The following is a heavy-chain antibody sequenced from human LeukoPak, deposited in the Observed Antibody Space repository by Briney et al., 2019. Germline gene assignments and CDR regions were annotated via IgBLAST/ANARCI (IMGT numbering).Heavy chain of an antibody. V-gene: IGHV3-21*01. J-gene: IGHJ6*04. CDR3: ARDLRGQGSGSYLCYYGMDV. Sequence: GGSLRLSCAASGFTFSSYSMNWVRQAPGKGLEWVSSISSSSSYIYYADSVKGRFTISRDNAKNSLYLQMNSLRAEDTAVYYCARDLRGQGSGSYLCYYGMDVWGKRTTVTVSS. D-gene: IGHD3-10*01. CDR1: GFTFSSYS. CDR2: ISSSSSYI.